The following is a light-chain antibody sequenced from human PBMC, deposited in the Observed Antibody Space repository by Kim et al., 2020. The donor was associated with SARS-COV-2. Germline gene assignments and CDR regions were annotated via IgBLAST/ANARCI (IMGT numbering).Light chain of an antibody. CDR2: DNN. Sequence: VHWYQQFPGTAPKLLIYDNNIRPSGVPDRFSGSKSGTSASLAITGLQAEDEASYYCQSYDSTLTGSKAVFGGGTQLTVL. V-gene: IGLV1-40*01. J-gene: IGLJ2*01. CDR3: QSYDSTLTGSKAV.